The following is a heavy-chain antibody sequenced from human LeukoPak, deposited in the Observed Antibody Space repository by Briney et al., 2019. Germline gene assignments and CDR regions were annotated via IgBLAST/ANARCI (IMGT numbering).Heavy chain of an antibody. D-gene: IGHD3-10*01. V-gene: IGHV1-18*01. CDR3: ARHDEEFGELSWFDP. CDR1: GYTFSSYA. Sequence: ASVKVSCKASGYTFSSYAIHWVRQAPGQGLEWMGWISPYNGNTNSALKFQGRVIMTTDTSTTTAYMELKSLRSDDTAVYYCARHDEEFGELSWFDPWGQGTLVTISS. J-gene: IGHJ5*02. CDR2: ISPYNGNT.